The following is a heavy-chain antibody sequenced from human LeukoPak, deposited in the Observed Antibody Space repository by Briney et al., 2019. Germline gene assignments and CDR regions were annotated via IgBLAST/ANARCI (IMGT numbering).Heavy chain of an antibody. D-gene: IGHD6-19*01. CDR2: INTNTGNP. CDR3: ARAGIAVAGTGVPH. CDR1: GYTFTSYA. V-gene: IGHV7-4-1*02. J-gene: IGHJ4*02. Sequence: WASVKVSCKASGYTFTSYAMNWVRQAPGQGLEWMGWINTNTGNPTYAQGFTGRFVFSLDTSVSTAYLQISSLKAEDTAVYYCARAGIAVAGTGVPHWGQGTLITVSS.